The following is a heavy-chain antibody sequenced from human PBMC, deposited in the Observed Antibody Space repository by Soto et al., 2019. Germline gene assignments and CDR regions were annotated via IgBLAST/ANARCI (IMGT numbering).Heavy chain of an antibody. CDR1: GYPFTTDP. J-gene: IGHJ6*02. V-gene: IGHV1-69*13. Sequence: SVKVTCKASGYPFTTDPLHWVRPAPGQGLEWMGMVYVIFGTANSAQKFQGRVTITADESTGTAYMELSSVTAADTAVYYCARAYCSSTSCYTQIYYYGIDVWGQGTTVTVS. CDR2: VYVIFGTA. CDR3: ARAYCSSTSCYTQIYYYGIDV. D-gene: IGHD2-2*02.